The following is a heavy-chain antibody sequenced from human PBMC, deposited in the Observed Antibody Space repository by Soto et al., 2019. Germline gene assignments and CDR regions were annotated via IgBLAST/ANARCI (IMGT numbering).Heavy chain of an antibody. D-gene: IGHD3-22*01. J-gene: IGHJ5*02. CDR3: AKDAEGYYYDSRP. CDR2: ISYDGSNK. CDR1: GFTFSSYG. V-gene: IGHV3-30*18. Sequence: GGSLSLSCAASGFTFSSYGMHWVRQAPGKGLEWVAVISYDGSNKYYADSVKGRFTISRDNSKNTLYLQMNSLRAEDTAVYYCAKDAEGYYYDSRPWGQGTLVTVSS.